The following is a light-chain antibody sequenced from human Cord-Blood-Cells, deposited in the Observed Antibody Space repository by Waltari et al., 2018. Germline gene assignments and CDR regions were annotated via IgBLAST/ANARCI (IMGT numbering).Light chain of an antibody. Sequence: QSPLTQPRSVSGSPGRSVTTPCTRTSNNVVGSNYLAWYQQHPGKSPKLIIYDVSKRPSGVPDRFSGSKSGNTASLTFSGLQAEDEADYYCCSYAGSYTYVFGTGTKVTVL. CDR1: SNNVVGSNY. CDR2: DVS. J-gene: IGLJ1*01. CDR3: CSYAGSYTYV. V-gene: IGLV2-11*01.